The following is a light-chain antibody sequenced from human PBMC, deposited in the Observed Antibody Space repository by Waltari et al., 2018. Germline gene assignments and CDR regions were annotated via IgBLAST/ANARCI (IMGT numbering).Light chain of an antibody. J-gene: IGKJ2*01. V-gene: IGKV1-39*01. CDR3: MQRLEFPYT. CDR2: AAS. CDR1: QSISTY. Sequence: DIQMTQSPSSLSASVGDRVTITCRASQSISTYFNWYQQKPGKAPKLLIYAASSLQSGVPSRFSGTGSGSSFSLKISRVEAEDVGIYYCMQRLEFPYTFGQGTKVEIK.